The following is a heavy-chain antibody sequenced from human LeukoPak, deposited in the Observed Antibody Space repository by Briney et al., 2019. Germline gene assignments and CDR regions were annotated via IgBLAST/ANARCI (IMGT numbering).Heavy chain of an antibody. Sequence: GGSLRLSCAASGSYWMHWVRQAPGKGLVWVSHINSDGSWTTYADSVKGRFTISKDNAKNTVYLQMNNLRAEDTAVYYCVSFYETYWGRGTLVTVSS. V-gene: IGHV3-74*01. CDR1: GSYW. J-gene: IGHJ4*02. CDR2: INSDGSWT. CDR3: VSFYETY. D-gene: IGHD2/OR15-2a*01.